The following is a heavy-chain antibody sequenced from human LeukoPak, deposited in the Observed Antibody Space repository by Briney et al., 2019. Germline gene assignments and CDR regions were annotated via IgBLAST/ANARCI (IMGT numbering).Heavy chain of an antibody. J-gene: IGHJ4*02. Sequence: GGSLRLSCAASGFTFSDYYMSWIRQAPGKGLEWVSYISSSGSKISHADSVKGRFTISRDNAKNSLYLQMNSLRAEDTAVYYCARGGGPTVTTQSSIDYWGQGTLVTVSS. CDR1: GFTFSDYY. CDR2: ISSSGSKI. V-gene: IGHV3-11*01. D-gene: IGHD4-17*01. CDR3: ARGGGPTVTTQSSIDY.